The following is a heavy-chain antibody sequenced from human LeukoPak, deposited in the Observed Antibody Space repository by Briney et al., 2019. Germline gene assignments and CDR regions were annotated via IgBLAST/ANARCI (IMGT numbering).Heavy chain of an antibody. J-gene: IGHJ3*02. CDR3: ARAETDRIYQNAFDI. CDR2: ISSSSSYI. D-gene: IGHD1-14*01. CDR1: GFTFSSYS. V-gene: IGHV3-21*01. Sequence: KTGGSLRLSCAASGFTFSSYSMNWVRQAPGKGLEWVSSISSSSSYIYYADSVKGRFTISRDNAKNSLYLQMNSLRAEDTAVYYCARAETDRIYQNAFDIWGQGTMVTVSS.